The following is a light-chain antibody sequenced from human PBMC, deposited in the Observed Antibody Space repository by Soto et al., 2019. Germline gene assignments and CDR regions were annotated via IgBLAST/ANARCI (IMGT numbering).Light chain of an antibody. CDR2: GAS. Sequence: VSASVGDRVTITCRASQGISSYLAWYQQKPGQAPRLLIYGASSRATGIPDRFSGSGSGTDFTLTISRLEPEDFAVYYCPQYGSSLFTFGPGSKADV. J-gene: IGKJ3*01. V-gene: IGKV3-20*01. CDR3: PQYGSSLFT. CDR1: QGISSY.